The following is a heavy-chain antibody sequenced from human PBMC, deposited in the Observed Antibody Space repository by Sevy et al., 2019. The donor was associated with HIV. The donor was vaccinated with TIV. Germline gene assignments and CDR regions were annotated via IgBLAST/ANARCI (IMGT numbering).Heavy chain of an antibody. CDR2: FSFGCGEI. Sequence: GGSLRLSCAASGFTFSKYSMSWVRQPPGKGLEWVSTFSFGCGEIKYADSVKGRFTISRENSKGSVYLQMNNLRPEDTAVYYCVREGCTKPHDYWGQGTLVTVSS. CDR3: VREGCTKPHDY. J-gene: IGHJ4*02. D-gene: IGHD2-8*01. CDR1: GFTFSKYS. V-gene: IGHV3-23*01.